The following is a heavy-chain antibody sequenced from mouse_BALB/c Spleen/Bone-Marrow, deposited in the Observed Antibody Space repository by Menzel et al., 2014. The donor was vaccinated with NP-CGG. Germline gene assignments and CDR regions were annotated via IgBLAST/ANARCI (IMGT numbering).Heavy chain of an antibody. V-gene: IGHV2-9*02. Sequence: VQGVESGPGLVAPSQSLSITCTVSGFSLTSYGVHWVRQPPGKGLEWLGVIWAGGSTNYNSALMSRLSISKDNSKSQVFLKMNSLQTDDTAMYYRAREPSTMITTGFAYWGQGTLVTVSA. J-gene: IGHJ3*01. CDR2: IWAGGST. CDR1: GFSLTSYG. CDR3: AREPSTMITTGFAY. D-gene: IGHD2-4*01.